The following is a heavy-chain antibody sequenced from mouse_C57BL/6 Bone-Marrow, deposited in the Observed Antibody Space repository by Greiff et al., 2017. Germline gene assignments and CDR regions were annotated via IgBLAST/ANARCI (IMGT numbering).Heavy chain of an antibody. D-gene: IGHD2-4*01. CDR3: VRDGAYYDLYYAMDY. Sequence: EVHLAESGGGFVQPKGSLSLPCAVPGFSFPTYASYKFRQAFPKGSLWCARIRRKSSNYATYYADSVKDRFTISRDDSQSMLYLQMNNLRTEDTAMYYCVRDGAYYDLYYAMDYWGQGTSVTVSS. CDR2: IRRKSSNYAT. V-gene: IGHV10-3*01. J-gene: IGHJ4*01. CDR1: GFSFPTYA.